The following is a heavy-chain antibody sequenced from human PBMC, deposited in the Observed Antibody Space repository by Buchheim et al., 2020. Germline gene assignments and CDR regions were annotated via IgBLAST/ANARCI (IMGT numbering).Heavy chain of an antibody. J-gene: IGHJ4*02. V-gene: IGHV4-34*02. Sequence: QVQLQQWGAGLLKPSETLSLTCAVYGGSFSGYYWGWIRQSPGKGLEWIGEINHGENANYNPSLLSRVIISVERSKSQFSLKLSSVTAADTCVYYCVRGGRRTPIRYFDHWGQGIL. CDR2: INHGENA. D-gene: IGHD3-10*01. CDR3: VRGGRRTPIRYFDH. CDR1: GGSFSGYY.